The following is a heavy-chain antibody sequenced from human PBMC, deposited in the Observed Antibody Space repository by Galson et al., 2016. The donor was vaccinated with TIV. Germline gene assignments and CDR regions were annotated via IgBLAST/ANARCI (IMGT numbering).Heavy chain of an antibody. D-gene: IGHD4/OR15-4a*01. CDR2: VLWNGRSP. CDR1: GFTFNEYG. J-gene: IGHJ4*02. Sequence: SLRLSCAASGFTFNEYGMNWVRQAPGKGLEWVSGVLWNGRSPGYADSVKGRFTISRDNAKNTVYLQMNSLRPDDTGTSYCAKAIANYQLLPAGYSDYWGQGTLVTVSS. CDR3: AKAIANYQLLPAGYSDY. V-gene: IGHV3-20*04.